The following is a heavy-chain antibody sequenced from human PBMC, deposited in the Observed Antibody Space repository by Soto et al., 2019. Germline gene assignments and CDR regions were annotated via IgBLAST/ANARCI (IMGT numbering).Heavy chain of an antibody. D-gene: IGHD5-18*01. J-gene: IGHJ5*02. CDR3: ARDRRRIQRLSPGRWFDP. Sequence: ASVKVSCKASGYTFTSYYMHWVRQAPGQGLEWMGIINPSGGSTSYAQKFQGRVTMTRDTSTSTVYMELSSLRSEDTAVYYCARDRRRIQRLSPGRWFDPWGQGPLVTVSS. CDR2: INPSGGST. CDR1: GYTFTSYY. V-gene: IGHV1-46*01.